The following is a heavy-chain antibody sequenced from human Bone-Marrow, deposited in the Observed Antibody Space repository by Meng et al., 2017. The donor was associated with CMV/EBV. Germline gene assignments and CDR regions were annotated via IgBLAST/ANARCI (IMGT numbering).Heavy chain of an antibody. J-gene: IGHJ4*02. Sequence: SISSGDYYWSWIRQPPGNGLEWIGYIYYSGSTYYNPSLKSRVTISVDTSKNQFSLQLSSVTAADTAIYYCAREPYDYVWGSYRYFDYWGQGTLVTVSS. CDR3: AREPYDYVWGSYRYFDY. D-gene: IGHD3-16*02. CDR2: IYYSGST. V-gene: IGHV4-30-4*01. CDR1: SISSGDYY.